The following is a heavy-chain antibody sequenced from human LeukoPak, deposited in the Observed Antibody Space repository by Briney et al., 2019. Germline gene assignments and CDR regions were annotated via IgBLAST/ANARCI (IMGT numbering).Heavy chain of an antibody. J-gene: IGHJ3*02. Sequence: SVKVSCKASGGTFSGSAISWVRQAPGQGLEWMVRIIPILNIPNYAQKLQGRVTITADKSTSTAYMELNSLRSEDTAVYYCARDSSVGNSFGAFDIWGQGTMVTVSS. D-gene: IGHD1-26*01. CDR3: ARDSSVGNSFGAFDI. V-gene: IGHV1-69*04. CDR1: GGTFSGSA. CDR2: IIPILNIP.